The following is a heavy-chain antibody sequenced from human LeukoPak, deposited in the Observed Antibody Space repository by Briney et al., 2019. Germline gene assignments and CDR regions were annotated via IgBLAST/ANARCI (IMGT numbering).Heavy chain of an antibody. J-gene: IGHJ3*02. Sequence: GGSLRLSCAASGFIFSNNGMHWVRQAPGKGLERVAFIRYDGSNTYYADSVKGRFTISRDNAKNSLYLQMNSLRAEDTAVYYCARDGYDSSGYSDDAFDIWGQGTMVTVSS. CDR2: IRYDGSNT. D-gene: IGHD3-22*01. V-gene: IGHV3-30*02. CDR3: ARDGYDSSGYSDDAFDI. CDR1: GFIFSNNG.